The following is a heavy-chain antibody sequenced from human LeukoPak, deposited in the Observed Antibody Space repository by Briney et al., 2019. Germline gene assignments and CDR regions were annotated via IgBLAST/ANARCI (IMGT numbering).Heavy chain of an antibody. V-gene: IGHV4-59*01. CDR2: IYYSGST. CDR3: ARLTSGSYSFYYYIGV. D-gene: IGHD1-26*01. J-gene: IGHJ6*03. Sequence: SETLSLTCTVSGGSIKGYYWSWIRQPPGKGLEWIGYIYYSGSTNYNPSLKSRVTMSVDTSKNQFSLKLTSVTAADTAVCYCARLTSGSYSFYYYIGVWGKGTTVTVSS. CDR1: GGSIKGYY.